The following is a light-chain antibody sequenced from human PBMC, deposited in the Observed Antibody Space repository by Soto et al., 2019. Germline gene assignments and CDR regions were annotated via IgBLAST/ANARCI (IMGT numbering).Light chain of an antibody. V-gene: IGKV3-20*01. CDR1: QSVSRY. Sequence: EIVLNQSPGTLSLSRGERATLSCGASQSVSRYLAWYQQKPGQAPRLLIYDASNRPTGIPARFSGSGSGTDFTLTISRLEPEDFAVYYWQQYGSSGTFGQGTKV. J-gene: IGKJ1*01. CDR2: DAS. CDR3: QQYGSSGT.